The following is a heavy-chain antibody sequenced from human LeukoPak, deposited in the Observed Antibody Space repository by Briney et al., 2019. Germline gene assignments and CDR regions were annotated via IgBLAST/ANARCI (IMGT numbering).Heavy chain of an antibody. CDR1: GFTFSNFW. CDR3: ARGDDFSGDH. J-gene: IGHJ4*02. CDR2: IHPEGNEK. Sequence: GGSLRLSCAVSGFTFSNFWMSWVRQAPGRGLEWVANIHPEGNEKYHVESVKGRFTISRDNTKNLLFLQMNGLRVEDTAVYYCARGDDFSGDHWGQGTLVAVSS. D-gene: IGHD1-1*01. V-gene: IGHV3-7*04.